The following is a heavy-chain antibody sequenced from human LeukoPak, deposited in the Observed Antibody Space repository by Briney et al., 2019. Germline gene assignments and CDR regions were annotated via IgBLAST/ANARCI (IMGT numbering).Heavy chain of an antibody. CDR2: ISYDGSNK. Sequence: GGSLRLSCAASGFTFSSYAMHWVRQAPGKGLEWVAVISYDGSNKYYADSVKGRFTISRDNSKNTLYLQMNSLRAEDTAAYYCARDSFIRYFDWLYPAHYYYYGMDVWGQGTTVTVSS. CDR3: ARDSFIRYFDWLYPAHYYYYGMDV. D-gene: IGHD3-9*01. V-gene: IGHV3-30*04. CDR1: GFTFSSYA. J-gene: IGHJ6*02.